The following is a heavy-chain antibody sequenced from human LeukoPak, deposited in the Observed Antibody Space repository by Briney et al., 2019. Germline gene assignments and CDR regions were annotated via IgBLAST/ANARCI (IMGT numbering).Heavy chain of an antibody. CDR1: GYTFTGYY. V-gene: IGHV1-2*02. Sequence: ASVKVSCKASGYTFTGYYMHWVRQAPGQGLEWMGWINPSSGGTNYAQKFQGRVTMTRDTSISTAYMELSRLRSDDTAVYYCALSGRAGYYMDVWGKGTTVTISS. CDR3: ALSGRAGYYMDV. D-gene: IGHD6-19*01. J-gene: IGHJ6*03. CDR2: INPSSGGT.